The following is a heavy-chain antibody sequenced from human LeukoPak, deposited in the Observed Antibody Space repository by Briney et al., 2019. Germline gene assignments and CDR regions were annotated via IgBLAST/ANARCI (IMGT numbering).Heavy chain of an antibody. CDR1: GFTFSDYW. Sequence: GGSLRLSCGVSGFTFSDYWMHWVRQAPGKGLVWVSRINSDGTNTNYAGSVKGRFTISRDNAKNTLSLQMNSLRAEDTAVYYCARDYYDGSAYYSYYEYWGQGTLVTVSS. CDR2: INSDGTNT. J-gene: IGHJ4*02. CDR3: ARDYYDGSAYYSYYEY. D-gene: IGHD3-22*01. V-gene: IGHV3-74*01.